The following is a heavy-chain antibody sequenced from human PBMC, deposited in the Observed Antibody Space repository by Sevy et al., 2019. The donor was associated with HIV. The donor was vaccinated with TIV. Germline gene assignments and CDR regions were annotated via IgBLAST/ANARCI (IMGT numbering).Heavy chain of an antibody. CDR1: GFTFIRYN. J-gene: IGHJ4*02. Sequence: GGSLRLSCAASGFTFIRYNMNWVRQAPGKGLEWVSSVSGSSNYIYYAESLKGRFIISRDNAKDTLYLQMNSLRADDTAVYYCARGPPDGSYDYFDYWDQGTLVTVSS. CDR2: VSGSSNYI. CDR3: ARGPPDGSYDYFDY. D-gene: IGHD1-26*01. V-gene: IGHV3-21*06.